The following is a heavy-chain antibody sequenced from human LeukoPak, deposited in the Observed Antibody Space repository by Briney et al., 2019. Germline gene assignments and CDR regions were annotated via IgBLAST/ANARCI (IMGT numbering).Heavy chain of an antibody. V-gene: IGHV1-69*13. CDR2: IIPIFGTA. Sequence: SVKVSCKASGGTFSSYAISWVRQAPGQGLEWMGGIIPIFGTANYAQKFQGRVTITADESTSTAYMELSSLRSEDTAAYYCARDLVSRFWSGYYGYWGQGTLVTVSS. D-gene: IGHD3-3*01. J-gene: IGHJ4*02. CDR1: GGTFSSYA. CDR3: ARDLVSRFWSGYYGY.